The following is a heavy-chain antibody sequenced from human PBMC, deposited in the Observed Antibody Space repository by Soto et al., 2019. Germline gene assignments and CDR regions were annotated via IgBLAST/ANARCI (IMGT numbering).Heavy chain of an antibody. D-gene: IGHD4-17*01. Sequence: EVQLVESGGGLVQPGGSLRLSCAASGFTVTNYWMHWVRQVPGKGPEWVSRIKSDETTTDYADSVKGRFTISRDNAKNTVYLQMSSLRAEDTAVYYCARGLYLAYGQDYWGQGILVTVSP. CDR3: ARGLYLAYGQDY. J-gene: IGHJ4*02. V-gene: IGHV3-74*01. CDR2: IKSDETTT. CDR1: GFTVTNYW.